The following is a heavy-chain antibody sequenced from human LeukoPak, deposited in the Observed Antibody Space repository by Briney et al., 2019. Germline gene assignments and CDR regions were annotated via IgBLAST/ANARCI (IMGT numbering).Heavy chain of an antibody. Sequence: GGSLRLSCAASGFTVSSNYMSWVRQAPGKGLEWVSVIYSGGSTYYADSVKGRFIISRDNSKNTLYLQMNSLRVEDSALYYCAKNRMGVYYFDYWGQGTLVTVSS. V-gene: IGHV3-53*01. CDR3: AKNRMGVYYFDY. CDR1: GFTVSSNY. J-gene: IGHJ4*02. D-gene: IGHD3-16*01. CDR2: IYSGGST.